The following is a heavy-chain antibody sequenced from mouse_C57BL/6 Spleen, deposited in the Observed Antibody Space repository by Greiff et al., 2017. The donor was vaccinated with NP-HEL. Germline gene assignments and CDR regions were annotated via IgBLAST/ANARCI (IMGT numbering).Heavy chain of an antibody. J-gene: IGHJ4*01. CDR2: ISGGGGNT. CDR3: ARHRNGPYAMDY. Sequence: EVKLVESGGGLVKPGGSLKLSCAASGFTFSSYTMSWVRQTPEKRLEWVATISGGGGNTYYPDSVKGRFTISRDNAKNTLYLQMSSLRSEDTALYYCARHRNGPYAMDYWGQGTSVTVSS. D-gene: IGHD1-2*01. V-gene: IGHV5-9*01. CDR1: GFTFSSYT.